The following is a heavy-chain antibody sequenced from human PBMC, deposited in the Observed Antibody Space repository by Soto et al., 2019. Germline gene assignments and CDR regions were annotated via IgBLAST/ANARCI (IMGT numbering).Heavy chain of an antibody. CDR3: ARAPRGGVIIVITSAQSDY. Sequence: VSCKASGYDFTDHYIHWVRQAPGQGLEWMGIISPDGGSTRYSQQFQARITMTRDTSTSTVYMELSSLRSEDTAVYYCARAPRGGVIIVITSAQSDYWGQGTLVAVCS. V-gene: IGHV1-46*01. D-gene: IGHD3-10*01. CDR1: GYDFTDHY. J-gene: IGHJ4*02. CDR2: ISPDGGST.